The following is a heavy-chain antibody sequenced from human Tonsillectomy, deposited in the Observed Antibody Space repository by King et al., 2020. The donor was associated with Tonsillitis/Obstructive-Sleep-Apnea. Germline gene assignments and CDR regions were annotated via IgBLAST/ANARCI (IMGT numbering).Heavy chain of an antibody. CDR1: GGSISSSSYY. CDR2: IYYSGST. CDR3: ARPSDGSGSGFDAVDI. D-gene: IGHD3-10*01. V-gene: IGHV4-39*01. J-gene: IGHJ3*02. Sequence: QLQESGPGLVKPSETLSLTCTVSGGSISSSSYYWGGIRQPPGKGLEWIGSIYYSGSTYYNPSLKSRVTISVDTSKNQFSLKLSSVTAADTAVYYCARPSDGSGSGFDAVDIWGQGTMVTVSS.